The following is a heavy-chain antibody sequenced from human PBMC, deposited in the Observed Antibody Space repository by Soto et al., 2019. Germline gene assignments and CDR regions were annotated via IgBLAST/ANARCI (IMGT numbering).Heavy chain of an antibody. Sequence: SETLSLTCAVYGGSFSGYYWSWIRQPPGKGLEWIGEVNHSGSTNYNPSLKSRVTISVDTSKNQFSLKLSSVTAADTAVYYCARVPAAAATDYFDYWGQGTLVTVSS. V-gene: IGHV4-34*01. J-gene: IGHJ4*02. CDR3: ARVPAAAATDYFDY. D-gene: IGHD6-13*01. CDR2: VNHSGST. CDR1: GGSFSGYY.